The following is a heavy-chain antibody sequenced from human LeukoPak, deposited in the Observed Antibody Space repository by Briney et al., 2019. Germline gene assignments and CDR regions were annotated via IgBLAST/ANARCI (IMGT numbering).Heavy chain of an antibody. CDR3: AVHLPGDYLDA. D-gene: IGHD2-8*02. J-gene: IGHJ4*02. V-gene: IGHV1-8*01. CDR1: GYTFTIYD. Sequence: ASVKVSCKASGYTFTIYDINWVRQPAGQGLEWMGCMNHDRGKTDFAQKFQGRVTMTRNSSISTAYMELSSLTSEDTAVYYCAVHLPGDYLDAWGQGTLVTVSS. CDR2: MNHDRGKT.